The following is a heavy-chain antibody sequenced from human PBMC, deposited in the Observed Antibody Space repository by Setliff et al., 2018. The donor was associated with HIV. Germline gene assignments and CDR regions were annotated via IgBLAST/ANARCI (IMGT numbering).Heavy chain of an antibody. Sequence: GGSLRLSCAVSGFTFISYGMYWVRQAPGKGLEWVAFIRYDGSYRYYVDSVKGRFTISRDNSKNTMFLQMNSPRAEDTAVYYCAKDLEVLLDYYYMDVWGKGTTVTVSS. J-gene: IGHJ6*03. CDR2: IRYDGSYR. CDR3: AKDLEVLLDYYYMDV. D-gene: IGHD1-26*01. V-gene: IGHV3-30*02. CDR1: GFTFISYG.